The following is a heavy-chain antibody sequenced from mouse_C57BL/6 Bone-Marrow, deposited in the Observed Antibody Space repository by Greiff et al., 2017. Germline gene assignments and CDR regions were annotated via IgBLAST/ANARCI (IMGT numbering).Heavy chain of an antibody. D-gene: IGHD1-1*01. V-gene: IGHV3-6*01. J-gene: IGHJ3*01. CDR2: ISYDGSN. CDR1: GYSITSGYY. CDR3: ARFPDYYGSSYVPFAY. Sequence: VQLKESGPGLVKPSQSLSLTCSVTGYSITSGYYWNWIRQFPGNKLEWMGYISYDGSNNYNPSLKNRISITRDTSKNQFFLKLNSVTTEDTATYYCARFPDYYGSSYVPFAYWGQGTLVTVSA.